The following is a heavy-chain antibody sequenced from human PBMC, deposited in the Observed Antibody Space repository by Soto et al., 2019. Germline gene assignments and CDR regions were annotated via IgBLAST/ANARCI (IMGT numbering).Heavy chain of an antibody. V-gene: IGHV1-3*01. CDR1: GYIFGRWT. D-gene: IGHD1-20*01. J-gene: IGHJ6*02. CDR2: IHPANGNT. CDR3: ARDKITPGGHFFQFGIDV. Sequence: GAPVDEFGAGPGYIFGRWTIVWVRQAHAGRLEWPGWIHPANGNTKYSQKFQGRVTFTRDTSATTAYMELSSLRSEDAGLYYCARDKITPGGHFFQFGIDVWGQGTTVTSP.